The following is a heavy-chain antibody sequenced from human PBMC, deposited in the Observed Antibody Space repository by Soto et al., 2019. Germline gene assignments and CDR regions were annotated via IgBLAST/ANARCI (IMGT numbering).Heavy chain of an antibody. V-gene: IGHV5-10-1*03. D-gene: IGHD1-26*01. CDR3: GRDFGSGHADV. CDR2: IDPSDSYT. CDR1: DEIFNKYW. Sequence: DVQLVQSGGEVKEPGESLRISCQTSDEIFNKYWITWVRQMPGRGLEWVGRIDPSDSYTTYNPSLKGHDTLSFDKSRNTAYVQWTSLRASDTAMYFCGRDFGSGHADVWGQGTLVTVSS. J-gene: IGHJ1*01.